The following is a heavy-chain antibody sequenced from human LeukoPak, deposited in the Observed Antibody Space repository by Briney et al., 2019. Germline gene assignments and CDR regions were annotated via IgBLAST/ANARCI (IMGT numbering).Heavy chain of an antibody. CDR2: ISGSGGST. J-gene: IGHJ4*02. CDR3: AKVGAAYYFDY. Sequence: PGGSPRLSCTASGFTFGDYAMSWVRQAPGKGLEWVSAISGSGGSTYYADSVKGRFTISRDNSKNTLYLQMNSLRAEDTAVYYCAKVGAAYYFDYWGQGTLVTVSS. CDR1: GFTFGDYA. D-gene: IGHD1-26*01. V-gene: IGHV3-23*01.